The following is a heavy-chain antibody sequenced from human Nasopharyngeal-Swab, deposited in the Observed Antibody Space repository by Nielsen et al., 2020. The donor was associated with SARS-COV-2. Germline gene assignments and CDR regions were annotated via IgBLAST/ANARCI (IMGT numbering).Heavy chain of an antibody. J-gene: IGHJ6*02. D-gene: IGHD3-3*01. CDR3: ARASSITIFGVVISRGYYYYGMDV. Sequence: WIRQSPSRGLAWLGRTYYRSKWYNDYAVSVKSRITINPDTSKNQFSLQLNSVTPEDTAVYYCARASSITIFGVVISRGYYYYGMDVWGQGTTVTVSS. CDR2: TYYRSKWYN. V-gene: IGHV6-1*01.